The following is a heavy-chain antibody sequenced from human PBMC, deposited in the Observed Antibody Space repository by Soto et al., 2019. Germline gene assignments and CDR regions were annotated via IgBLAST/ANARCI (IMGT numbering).Heavy chain of an antibody. CDR3: VKRSSSSTFDY. J-gene: IGHJ4*02. CDR1: GFTFSRYA. V-gene: IGHV3-23*01. CDR2: ISGSDDST. D-gene: IGHD6-6*01. Sequence: EVQLLESGGGLVQPGESLRLSCAASGFTFSRYAMSWVRQAPGKGLEWVSVISGSDDSTYYADSVKGRFTISRDNSKNTLYLQMNSLRAEDTAVYYCVKRSSSSTFDYWGQGTLVTVSS.